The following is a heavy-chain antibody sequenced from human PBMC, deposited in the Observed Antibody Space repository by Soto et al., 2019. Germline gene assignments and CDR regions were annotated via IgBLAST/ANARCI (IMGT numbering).Heavy chain of an antibody. J-gene: IGHJ4*02. Sequence: PSETLSLTCIVSGGSISNYYWSWIRQPPGKGLEWIGYIYYSGSTNYNPSLQSRLTLFVDTSKNQFSLKLSSVTAADTAVYYCARLGGSYAVPHFDYWGQGTLVTVSS. V-gene: IGHV4-59*08. CDR3: ARLGGSYAVPHFDY. D-gene: IGHD1-26*01. CDR2: IYYSGST. CDR1: GGSISNYY.